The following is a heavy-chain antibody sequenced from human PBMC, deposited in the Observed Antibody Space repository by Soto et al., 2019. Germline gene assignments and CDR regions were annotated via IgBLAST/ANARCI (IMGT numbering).Heavy chain of an antibody. Sequence: QVQLVESGGGLVKPGGSLRLSCAASGFTFSDYYMSWTRQAPGKGLEWVSHISSSSSHTNYAGSVKGRFTISRDNAKNSLYLQMNNPRAEDTAVYYCARGGGSAQLWFGELLPFDYWGQGTLVTVSS. CDR1: GFTFSDYY. J-gene: IGHJ4*02. CDR3: ARGGGSAQLWFGELLPFDY. V-gene: IGHV3-11*05. D-gene: IGHD3-10*01. CDR2: ISSSSSHT.